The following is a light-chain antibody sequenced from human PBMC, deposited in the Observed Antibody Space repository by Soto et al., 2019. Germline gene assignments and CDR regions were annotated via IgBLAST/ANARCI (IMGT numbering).Light chain of an antibody. V-gene: IGKV3-15*01. CDR2: GAS. CDR1: QSVSSN. J-gene: IGKJ1*01. Sequence: EIVMTQSPATLSVSPGERATLSCRASQSVSSNLAWYQQKPGQAPRLLIYGASTRATGIPARFSGSGSGTEFTLTISSLQSEDFAGYYGQQYSNWPPETFGQGTKVEIK. CDR3: QQYSNWPPET.